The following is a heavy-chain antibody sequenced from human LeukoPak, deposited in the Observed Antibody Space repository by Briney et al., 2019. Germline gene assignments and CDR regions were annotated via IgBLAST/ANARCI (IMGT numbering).Heavy chain of an antibody. CDR1: GFTFSSYE. J-gene: IGHJ4*02. D-gene: IGHD3-10*01. CDR3: ARDLPDYYGSGSYRYPRNFDY. Sequence: GGSLRLSCAASGFTFSSYEMNWVRQAPGKGLEWVSYISSSGSTIYYADSVKGRFTISRDNAKNSLYLQMNSLRAEDTAVYYCARDLPDYYGSGSYRYPRNFDYWGQGTLVTVSS. CDR2: ISSSGSTI. V-gene: IGHV3-48*03.